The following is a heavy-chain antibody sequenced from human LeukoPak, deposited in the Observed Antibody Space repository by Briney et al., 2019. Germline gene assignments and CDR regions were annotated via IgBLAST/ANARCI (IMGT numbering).Heavy chain of an antibody. J-gene: IGHJ4*02. V-gene: IGHV4-34*01. Sequence: SETLSLTCAVYGGSFSGYYWSWIRQPPGKGLEWIGGINHSGSTNYNPSLKSRVTISVDTSKNQFSLKLSSVTAADTAVYYCARGVRYYFDYWGQGTLVTVSS. CDR1: GGSFSGYY. CDR2: INHSGST. CDR3: ARGVRYYFDY.